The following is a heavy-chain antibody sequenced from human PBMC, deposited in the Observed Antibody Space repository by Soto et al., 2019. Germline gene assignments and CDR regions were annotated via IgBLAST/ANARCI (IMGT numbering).Heavy chain of an antibody. CDR1: GFTFSSYG. CDR3: AKTAGYDYVWGSSGLDP. J-gene: IGHJ5*02. D-gene: IGHD3-16*01. V-gene: IGHV3-30*18. Sequence: QVQLVESGGGVVQPGRSLRLSCAASGFTFSSYGMHWVRQAPGKGLEWVAVISYDGSEKFYADSVKGRFTISRDDSKNTLYLQMNNLRAEASAVYYCAKTAGYDYVWGSSGLDPWGQGTLVTVSS. CDR2: ISYDGSEK.